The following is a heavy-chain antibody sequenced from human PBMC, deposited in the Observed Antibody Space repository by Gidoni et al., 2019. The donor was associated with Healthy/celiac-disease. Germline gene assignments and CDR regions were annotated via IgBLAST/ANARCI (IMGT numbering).Heavy chain of an antibody. J-gene: IGHJ2*01. Sequence: QVQLVESGGGVVQPGRSLSLSFAPPGFPFSSYAIHWVRQAPGKGLEWVAVISYDGSNKYYADSVKGRFTISRDNSKNTLYLQMNSLRAEDTAVYYCARDRNGYSSSWYESAYWYFDLWGRGTLVTVSS. V-gene: IGHV3-30-3*01. CDR1: GFPFSSYA. CDR2: ISYDGSNK. D-gene: IGHD6-13*01. CDR3: ARDRNGYSSSWYESAYWYFDL.